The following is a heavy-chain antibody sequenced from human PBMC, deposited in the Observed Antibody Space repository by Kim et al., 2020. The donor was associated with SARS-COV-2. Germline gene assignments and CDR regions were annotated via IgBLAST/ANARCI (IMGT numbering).Heavy chain of an antibody. J-gene: IGHJ3*02. CDR2: IYPGDSDT. D-gene: IGHD4-17*01. CDR3: ARAGGLRWFRKVDAFDI. Sequence: GESLKISCKGSGYSFTSYWIGWVRQMPGKGLEWMGIIYPGDSDTRYSPSFQGQVTISADKSISTAYLQWSSLKASDTAMYYCARAGGLRWFRKVDAFDIWGQGTMVTVSS. CDR1: GYSFTSYW. V-gene: IGHV5-51*01.